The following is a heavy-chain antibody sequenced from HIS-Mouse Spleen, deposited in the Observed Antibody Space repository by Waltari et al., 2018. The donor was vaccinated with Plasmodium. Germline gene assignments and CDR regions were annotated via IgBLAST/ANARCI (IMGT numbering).Heavy chain of an antibody. D-gene: IGHD6-6*01. CDR3: ARGMKSSSSAFDI. V-gene: IGHV3-53*01. J-gene: IGHJ3*02. CDR2: IYSGGST. Sequence: EVQLVESGGGLIQPGGSLRLSCAASGFTVSSNYMSLVRQAPGKGLEWVSVIYSGGSTYYADSVEGRFTISRDNSKNTLYLQMNSLRAEDTAVYYCARGMKSSSSAFDIWGQGTMVTVSS. CDR1: GFTVSSNY.